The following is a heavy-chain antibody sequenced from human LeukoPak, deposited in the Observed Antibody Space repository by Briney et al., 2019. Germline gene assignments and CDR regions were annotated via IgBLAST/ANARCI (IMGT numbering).Heavy chain of an antibody. CDR2: INAGNGNT. CDR1: GYTFTSYA. D-gene: IGHD2-15*01. CDR3: ARWYCSGGSCYSGRFYYYGMDV. Sequence: ASVKVSCKASGYTFTSYAMHWVRQAPGQRLEWMGWINAGNGNTKYSQKFQGRVTITRDTSASTAYMELSSLRSEDTAVYYCARWYCSGGSCYSGRFYYYGMDVWDQGTTVTVSS. J-gene: IGHJ6*02. V-gene: IGHV1-3*01.